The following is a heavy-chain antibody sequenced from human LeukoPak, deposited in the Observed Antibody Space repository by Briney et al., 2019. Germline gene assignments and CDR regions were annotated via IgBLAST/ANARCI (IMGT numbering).Heavy chain of an antibody. Sequence: GGSLRLSCAASGFTFSSYSINWVRQAPGKGLEWVSSISSSSSYIYYADSVKGRFTISRDNAKNSLYLQMNSLRAEDTAVYYCARGGDCSSTSCYQPTYYYYYYGMDVWGQGTTVTVSS. CDR3: ARGGDCSSTSCYQPTYYYYYYGMDV. J-gene: IGHJ6*02. V-gene: IGHV3-21*01. D-gene: IGHD2-2*01. CDR2: ISSSSSYI. CDR1: GFTFSSYS.